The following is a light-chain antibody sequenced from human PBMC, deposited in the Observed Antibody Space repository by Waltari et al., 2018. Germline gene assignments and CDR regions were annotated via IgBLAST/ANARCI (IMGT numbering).Light chain of an antibody. V-gene: IGLV2-14*03. CDR2: DVS. J-gene: IGLJ2*01. Sequence: QSALTQPASASGPPGQSSTISCTVTGSDVGSYVYVSWYQQHPGKGPKLMTSDVSKRASVVSNRFSGSKSGNTASLTISGLQAEDEADYYCSSYTSSGTVVFGGGTKLTVL. CDR3: SSYTSSGTVV. CDR1: GSDVGSYVY.